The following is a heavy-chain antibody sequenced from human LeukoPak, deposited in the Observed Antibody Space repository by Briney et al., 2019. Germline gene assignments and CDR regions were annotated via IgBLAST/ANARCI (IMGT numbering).Heavy chain of an antibody. CDR1: GFTFSSYW. CDR3: ARAEHYYYDTSAYHTVIPREFDP. V-gene: IGHV3-7*01. CDR2: INQDGSSK. D-gene: IGHD3-22*01. J-gene: IGHJ5*02. Sequence: GGSLRLSCAVSGFTFSSYWMGWVRQAPGKGLAWVANINQDGSSKYYEDSVKGRFTISRDNAENSLYLQMNSLGAEDTAVYYCARAEHYYYDTSAYHTVIPREFDPWGQGTMVTVSS.